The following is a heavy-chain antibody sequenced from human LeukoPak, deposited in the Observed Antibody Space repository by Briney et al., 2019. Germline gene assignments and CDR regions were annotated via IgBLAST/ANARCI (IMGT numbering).Heavy chain of an antibody. CDR2: INPNSGGT. CDR1: GYTFTGYY. D-gene: IGHD3-3*01. CDR3: ARVSYDFWSGETYYSDY. J-gene: IGHJ4*02. V-gene: IGHV1-2*02. Sequence: ASVKVSCKASGYTFTGYYMHWVRQAPGQGLEWMGWINPNSGGTNYAQKFQGRVTMTRDTSISTAYMELSRLRSDDTAVYYCARVSYDFWSGETYYSDYWGQGTLVTVSS.